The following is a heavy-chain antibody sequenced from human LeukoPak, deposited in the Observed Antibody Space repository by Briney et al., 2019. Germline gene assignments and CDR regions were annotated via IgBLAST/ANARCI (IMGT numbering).Heavy chain of an antibody. CDR3: AKDENSGWYPKYYFDY. CDR2: ISGSGGST. Sequence: GGSLRLSCAASGFTFSSYAMSWVRQAPGKGLEWVSVISGSGGSTYYADSVKGRFTISRDNSKNTLYLQMNSLRAEDTAVYYCAKDENSGWYPKYYFDYWGQGTLVTVSS. D-gene: IGHD6-19*01. V-gene: IGHV3-23*01. CDR1: GFTFSSYA. J-gene: IGHJ4*02.